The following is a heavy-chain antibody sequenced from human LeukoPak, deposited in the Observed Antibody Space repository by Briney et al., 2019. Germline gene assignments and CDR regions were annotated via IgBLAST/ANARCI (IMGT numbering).Heavy chain of an antibody. CDR2: IYYSGSS. V-gene: IGHV4-31*03. J-gene: IGHJ4*02. Sequence: SQTLSLTCTVSGGSIRSGGYYWSWIRQHPAKGLEWIGYIYYSGSSHHNSSLKSRVTISEDRPKNQFSLKLSSVTAADTAVYYCARGAAYYYKEPLDYWGQGILVTVSS. CDR1: GGSIRSGGYY. D-gene: IGHD3-22*01. CDR3: ARGAAYYYKEPLDY.